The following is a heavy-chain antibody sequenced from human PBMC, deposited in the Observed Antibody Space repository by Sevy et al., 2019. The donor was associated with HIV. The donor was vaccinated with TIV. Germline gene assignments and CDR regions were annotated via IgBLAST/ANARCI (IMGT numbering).Heavy chain of an antibody. CDR3: AKDFSYGGNSWNFDF. D-gene: IGHD4-17*01. Sequence: GGSLRLSCAASGFIFSKFALSWVRQAPGRGLELVSAVSGNDGSTYYAASVKGRFTISRDISENMLYLQMNSLSAEDTAVYYCAKDFSYGGNSWNFDFWGQGTLVTVSS. J-gene: IGHJ4*02. V-gene: IGHV3-23*01. CDR1: GFIFSKFA. CDR2: VSGNDGST.